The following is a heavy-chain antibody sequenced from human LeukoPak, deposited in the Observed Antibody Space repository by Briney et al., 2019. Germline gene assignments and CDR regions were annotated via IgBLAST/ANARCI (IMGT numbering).Heavy chain of an antibody. J-gene: IGHJ4*02. V-gene: IGHV3-23*01. CDR2: IGGSGGTT. CDR3: AKGYCASTTCYARFEN. CDR1: GFTFSSHA. D-gene: IGHD2-2*01. Sequence: GGSLRLSCAASGFTFSSHAMSWVRQASGKGLEWVSSIGGSGGTTFYADSVKGRFTISRDNSENTLFLQMSSLRAEDTAVYYCAKGYCASTTCYARFENWGQGTLVTVSS.